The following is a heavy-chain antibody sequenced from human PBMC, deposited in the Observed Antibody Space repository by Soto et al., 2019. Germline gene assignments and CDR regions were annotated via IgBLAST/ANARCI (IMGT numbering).Heavy chain of an antibody. J-gene: IGHJ4*02. V-gene: IGHV1-46*01. CDR3: ARGEDVTIFGVVIPYFDY. D-gene: IGHD3-3*01. Sequence: HWVRQAPGQGLEWMGIINPSGGSTSYAQKFQGRVTMTRDTSTSTVYMELSSLRSEDTAVYYCARGEDVTIFGVVIPYFDYWGQGTLVTVSS. CDR2: INPSGGST.